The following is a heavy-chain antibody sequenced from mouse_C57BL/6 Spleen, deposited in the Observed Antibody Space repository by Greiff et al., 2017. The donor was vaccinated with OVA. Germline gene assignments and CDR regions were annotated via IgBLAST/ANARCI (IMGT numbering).Heavy chain of an antibody. D-gene: IGHD1-1*01. CDR2: INPSTGGT. CDR3: ATITTVVAKNFDY. CDR1: GYTFTSYW. Sequence: QVQLQQPGTELVKPGASVKLSCKASGYTFTSYWMHWVKQRPGQGLEWIGNINPSTGGTNYNEKFKSKATLTVDKSSSTAYMQLSSLTSEDSAVYYCATITTVVAKNFDYWGQGTTLTVSS. V-gene: IGHV1-53*01. J-gene: IGHJ2*01.